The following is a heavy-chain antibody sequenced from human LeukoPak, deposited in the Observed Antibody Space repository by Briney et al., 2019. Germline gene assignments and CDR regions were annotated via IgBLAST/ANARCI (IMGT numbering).Heavy chain of an antibody. V-gene: IGHV4-61*02. CDR1: GGSISSGSYY. CDR3: ASPTTAGEGRAFDI. Sequence: SETLSLTCTVSGGSISSGSYYWSWIRQPAGKGLEWIGRIYTSGSTNYNPSLKSRVTISVDTSKNQFSLKLSSVTAAGTAVYYCASPTTAGEGRAFDIWGQGTVVTVSS. J-gene: IGHJ3*02. CDR2: IYTSGST. D-gene: IGHD4-17*01.